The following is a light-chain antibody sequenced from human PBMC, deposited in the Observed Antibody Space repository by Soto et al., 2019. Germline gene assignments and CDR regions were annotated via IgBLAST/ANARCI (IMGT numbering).Light chain of an antibody. CDR2: EDT. J-gene: IGLJ2*01. Sequence: SYVLTQPSSVSVAPGQTAKITCGGNNICYKSVYWYQQRPGQAPVLVVSEDTDRPAGVPERISASNSGNTATLTISRVEGGDEADYYCQVWDSSSDHLVFGGGTKLTVL. CDR1: NICYKS. CDR3: QVWDSSSDHLV. V-gene: IGLV3-21*02.